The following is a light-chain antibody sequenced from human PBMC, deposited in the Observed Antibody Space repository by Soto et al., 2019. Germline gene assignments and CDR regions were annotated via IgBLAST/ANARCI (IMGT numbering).Light chain of an antibody. J-gene: IGLJ3*02. Sequence: QSVLTQPPSASGTPGQTVAISCSGNSSNIGNNYVYWYQQFPGMAPKLIIYSDRQRPPGVPDRFSGSKSGTSASLAIRGLRSEDEADYHCASRDDTLGGPVFGGGTKLTVL. CDR2: SDR. V-gene: IGLV1-47*02. CDR3: ASRDDTLGGPV. CDR1: SSNIGNNY.